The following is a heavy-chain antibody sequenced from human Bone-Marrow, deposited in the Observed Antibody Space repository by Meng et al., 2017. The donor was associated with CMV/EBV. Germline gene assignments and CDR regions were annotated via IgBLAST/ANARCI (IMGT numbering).Heavy chain of an antibody. J-gene: IGHJ4*02. D-gene: IGHD6-19*01. CDR2: IRYDGSNK. V-gene: IGHV3-30*02. CDR1: GFTFSSFG. Sequence: GESLEISCAASGFTFSSFGIHWVRQAPGKGLEWVAFIRYDGSNKYYADSVKGRFTISRDHSKNTLYLQMNSLRAEDTAGYYRAKITNSSGWYVDYLDCWGQGKLV. CDR3: AKITNSSGWYVDYLDC.